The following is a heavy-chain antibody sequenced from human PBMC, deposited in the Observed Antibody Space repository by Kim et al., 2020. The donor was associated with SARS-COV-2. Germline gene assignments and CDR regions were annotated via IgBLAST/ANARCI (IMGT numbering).Heavy chain of an antibody. CDR1: GYTFTTYW. J-gene: IGHJ3*01. CDR3: ARHRKAYCGGDCYSGDF. V-gene: IGHV5-51*01. D-gene: IGHD2-21*02. CDR2: IDPGDSET. Sequence: GESLKISCQISGYTFTTYWIGWARQMPGKGLEWMGMIDPGDSETKYSPAFQGQVTISADKSINTAYLQWSGLKASDTAIYYCARHRKAYCGGDCYSGDFCGQGTMVTVSS.